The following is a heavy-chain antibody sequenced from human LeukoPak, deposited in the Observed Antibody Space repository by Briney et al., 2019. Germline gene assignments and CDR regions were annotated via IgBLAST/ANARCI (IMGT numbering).Heavy chain of an antibody. CDR3: ARGWVTLPRSNWFDP. CDR2: IIPIFGTA. J-gene: IGHJ5*02. D-gene: IGHD2-21*02. Sequence: SVKISCKASGGTFSSYAISWVRQAPGQGLEWMGGIIPIFGTANYAQKFQGRVTITADESTSTAYMELSSLRSEDTAVYYCARGWVTLPRSNWFDPWGQGTLVTVSS. V-gene: IGHV1-69*13. CDR1: GGTFSSYA.